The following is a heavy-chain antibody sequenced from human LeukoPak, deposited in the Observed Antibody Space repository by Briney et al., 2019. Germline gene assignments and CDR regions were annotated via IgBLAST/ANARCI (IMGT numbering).Heavy chain of an antibody. Sequence: PSETLSLTCTVSGGSITNYYWSWIRQPPGEGLEWSGYIYYTGGSNYNPSPKSRVTILVDTSNNHFSLKLTSVTAADTAVYYCARDHWQQLSRWFDPWGQGTLVTVSS. CDR2: IYYTGGS. CDR3: ARDHWQQLSRWFDP. CDR1: GGSITNYY. V-gene: IGHV4-59*12. D-gene: IGHD6-13*01. J-gene: IGHJ5*02.